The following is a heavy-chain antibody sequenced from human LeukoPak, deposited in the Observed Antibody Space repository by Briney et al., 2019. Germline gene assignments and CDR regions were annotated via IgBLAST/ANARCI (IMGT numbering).Heavy chain of an antibody. Sequence: ASVKVSCKASGYTFATYGISWVRRAPGQGLEWMGWISAYNGHTELVQNLQGRVALTTDTSTSTAYMELRSLTSDDTAVYYCAGGPITMVRGVESYYHYYYMDVWGKGTTVTVSS. CDR3: AGGPITMVRGVESYYHYYYMDV. D-gene: IGHD3-10*01. J-gene: IGHJ6*03. V-gene: IGHV1-18*01. CDR1: GYTFATYG. CDR2: ISAYNGHT.